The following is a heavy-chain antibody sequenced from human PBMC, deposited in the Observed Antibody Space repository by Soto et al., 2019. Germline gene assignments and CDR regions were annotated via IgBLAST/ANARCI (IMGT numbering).Heavy chain of an antibody. J-gene: IGHJ6*03. D-gene: IGHD2-2*01. CDR3: ARERGEYFSSTSCSYSYYYYMDV. V-gene: IGHV1-8*01. CDR2: MNPNSGNT. Sequence: ASVKVSCKASGYTFTSYDINWVRQATGQGPEWMGWMNPNSGNTGYAQKFQGRVTMTRNTSISTAYMELSSLRSEDTAVYYCARERGEYFSSTSCSYSYYYYMDVWGKGTTVTVSS. CDR1: GYTFTSYD.